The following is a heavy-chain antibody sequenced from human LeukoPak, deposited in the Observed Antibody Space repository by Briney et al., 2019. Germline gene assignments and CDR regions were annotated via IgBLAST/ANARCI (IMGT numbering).Heavy chain of an antibody. CDR2: IYHSGST. CDR3: ARQVPWGYFDY. D-gene: IGHD2-2*01. J-gene: IGHJ4*02. Sequence: SETLSLTCAVSGYSISSGYYWGWIRQPPGKGLERIGSIYHSGSTYYNPSLKSRVTISVDTSKNQFSLKLSSVTAADTAVYYCARQVPWGYFDYWGQGTLVTVSS. CDR1: GYSISSGYY. V-gene: IGHV4-38-2*01.